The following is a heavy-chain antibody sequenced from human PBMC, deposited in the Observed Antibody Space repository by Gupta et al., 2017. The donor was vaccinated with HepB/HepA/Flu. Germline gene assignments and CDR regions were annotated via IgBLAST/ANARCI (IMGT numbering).Heavy chain of an antibody. V-gene: IGHV3-23*01. Sequence: ELQLLESGGGLVQPGGSLRLSCAASGFTFSNYAMSWVRQAPGKGLEWVSSISGSGNRTYYADSVKGRFTISRDNSKNTMYLQMNSLRAEDTAVYYCATSWDSGGLMGFDYWGQGTQVTVST. CDR2: ISGSGNRT. J-gene: IGHJ4*02. CDR1: GFTFSNYA. CDR3: ATSWDSGGLMGFDY. D-gene: IGHD2-15*01.